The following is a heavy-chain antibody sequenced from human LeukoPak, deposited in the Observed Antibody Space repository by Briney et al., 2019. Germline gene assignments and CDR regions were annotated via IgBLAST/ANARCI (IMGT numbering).Heavy chain of an antibody. CDR2: IVGIGGGT. CDR3: AKDLHEYYFDY. CDR1: GFTFNNYA. J-gene: IGHJ4*02. V-gene: IGHV3-23*01. Sequence: PTGGSLRLSCAASGFTFNNYAMNWARQAPGKGLEWLSTIVGIGGGTYYADSVKGRFTISRDNSRNTLYLQMNSLRAEDTAVYYCAKDLHEYYFDYWGQGTLVTVSS.